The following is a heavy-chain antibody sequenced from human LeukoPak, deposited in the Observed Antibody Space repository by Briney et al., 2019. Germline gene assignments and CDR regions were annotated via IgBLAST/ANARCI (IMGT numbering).Heavy chain of an antibody. D-gene: IGHD2-15*01. CDR2: IIPIFGTA. CDR3: ARSRGSCYSCGDY. Sequence: ASVEVSCKASGGTFSRYAINWVRQAPGQGLEWMGGIIPIFGTANYAQKFQGRVTITADESTSTAYMELSSLRSEDTAVYYCARSRGSCYSCGDYWGQGTLVTVSS. CDR1: GGTFSRYA. V-gene: IGHV1-69*13. J-gene: IGHJ4*02.